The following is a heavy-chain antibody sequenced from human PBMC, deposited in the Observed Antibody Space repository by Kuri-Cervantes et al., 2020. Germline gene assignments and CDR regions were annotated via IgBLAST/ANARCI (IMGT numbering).Heavy chain of an antibody. D-gene: IGHD5/OR15-5a*01. CDR3: ARDGLSAFDI. Sequence: GESLKISCAASGFTFSDYYMSWIRQAPGKGLEWVSYISSSGSTIYYADSVKGRFTISRDNAKNSLYLQMNSLRAEDTALYHCARDGLSAFDIWGQGTMVTVSS. J-gene: IGHJ3*02. V-gene: IGHV3-11*01. CDR2: ISSSGSTI. CDR1: GFTFSDYY.